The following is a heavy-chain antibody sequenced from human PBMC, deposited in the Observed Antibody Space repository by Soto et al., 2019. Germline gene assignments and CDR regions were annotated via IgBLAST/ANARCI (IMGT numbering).Heavy chain of an antibody. J-gene: IGHJ6*02. CDR3: ARVTPGNNLYYFSGLDV. CDR1: GFTFDTYG. D-gene: IGHD1-1*01. V-gene: IGHV3-30-3*01. Sequence: GGSLRFSCVASGFTFDTYGIHWVRQAPGKGLQWVALISYEGSNTYYADSVRGRFTISRDNSKNTLYLQINALRPEDTGVYYCARVTPGNNLYYFSGLDVWGQGTSVTVSS. CDR2: ISYEGSNT.